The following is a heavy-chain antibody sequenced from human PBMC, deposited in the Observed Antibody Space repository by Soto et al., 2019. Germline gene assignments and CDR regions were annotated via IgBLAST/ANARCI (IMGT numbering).Heavy chain of an antibody. D-gene: IGHD6-13*01. V-gene: IGHV1-58*02. CDR2: IVVGSGNT. J-gene: IGHJ4*02. Sequence: ASVKVSCKPFGYTFTAYYIHWVRQARGQRLEWIGWIVVGSGNTNYAQKFQERVTITRDMSTSTAYMELSSLRSEDTAVYYCAAVISVTQNIAAAGPFDYWGQGTLVTVSS. CDR1: GYTFTAYY. CDR3: AAVISVTQNIAAAGPFDY.